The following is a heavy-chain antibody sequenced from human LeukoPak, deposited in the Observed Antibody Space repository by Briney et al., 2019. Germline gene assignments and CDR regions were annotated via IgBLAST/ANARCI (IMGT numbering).Heavy chain of an antibody. CDR1: GFTFSSYA. CDR2: ISSNGGRT. J-gene: IGHJ4*02. CDR3: ARGMGGYPFDY. V-gene: IGHV3-64*01. D-gene: IGHD5-12*01. Sequence: GGSLRLSCAASGFTFSSYAMNWVRQAPGKGLEFVSAISSNGGRTYYANSVKGRFTISRDNSQNSFYVQMNSLRVEDTAVYYCARGMGGYPFDYWGQGTLVTVSS.